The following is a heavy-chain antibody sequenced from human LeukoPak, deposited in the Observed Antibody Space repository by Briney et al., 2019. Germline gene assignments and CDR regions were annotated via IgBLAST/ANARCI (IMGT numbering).Heavy chain of an antibody. D-gene: IGHD2-2*01. Sequence: SETLSLTCTVSGGSISSSSYYWGWIRQPPGKGLEWIGSIYYSGSTYYNPSLKSRVTISVDTSKNQFSLKLSSVTAADTAVYYCARGSHCSSTSCYPPLRYWGQGTLVTVSS. J-gene: IGHJ4*02. CDR2: IYYSGST. CDR3: ARGSHCSSTSCYPPLRY. CDR1: GGSISSSSYY. V-gene: IGHV4-39*01.